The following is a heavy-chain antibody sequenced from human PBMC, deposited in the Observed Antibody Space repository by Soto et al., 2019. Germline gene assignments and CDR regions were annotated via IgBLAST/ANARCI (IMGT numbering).Heavy chain of an antibody. CDR1: GSTFGSYA. Sequence: EVQLLESGGGLVQPGGSLRPPLEAPGSTFGSYALSWFPKAPGKGLEWVSAISGSGGSTYYADSVKGRFTISRDNSKNTLYLQMNSLRAEDTAVYYCAKDGEWLAPNPFDYWGQGTLVTVSS. CDR2: ISGSGGST. CDR3: AKDGEWLAPNPFDY. J-gene: IGHJ4*02. V-gene: IGHV3-23*01. D-gene: IGHD6-19*01.